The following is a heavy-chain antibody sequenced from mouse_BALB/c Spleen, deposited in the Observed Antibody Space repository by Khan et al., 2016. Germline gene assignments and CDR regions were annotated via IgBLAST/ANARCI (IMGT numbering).Heavy chain of an antibody. CDR3: YRTDYDGGALDY. CDR2: IRNKANNLAT. Sequence: EVKLEESGGGLVQPGGSMKLSCAASGFTFSDAWMDWVRQSPEKGLEWVAEIRNKANNLATFYAESVKGRFTISRDDSKSSVYLQMNSLRTEDTGIYYCYRTDYDGGALDYWGHGTSVTVSS. V-gene: IGHV6-6*01. J-gene: IGHJ4*01. D-gene: IGHD2-4*01. CDR1: GFTFSDAW.